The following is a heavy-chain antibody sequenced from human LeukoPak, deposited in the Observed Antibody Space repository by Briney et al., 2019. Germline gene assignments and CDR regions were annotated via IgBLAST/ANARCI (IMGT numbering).Heavy chain of an antibody. CDR3: ARGTYGYYMDV. CDR1: NYSISDSLY. Sequence: SETLSLTCSGSNYSISDSLYWGWLRQPPGKGLEWIGSIYRSGSTFYNPSLKSRVTISLDTSKNQFSLKLSSVTAADTAVYFCARGTYGYYMDVWGKGTTVTVSS. J-gene: IGHJ6*03. CDR2: IYRSGST. V-gene: IGHV4-38-2*02. D-gene: IGHD4-17*01.